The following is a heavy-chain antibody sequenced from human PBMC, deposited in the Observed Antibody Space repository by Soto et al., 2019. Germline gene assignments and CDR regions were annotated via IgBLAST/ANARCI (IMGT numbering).Heavy chain of an antibody. Sequence: SETLYLTCAVSGGSLRGYTWSWIRQPPGKGLEWIGYVYNSGSTNYNPSLKSRVTISEDTSKSQFSLKVNSMTAADTAVYYCARYRREAVAGYTLDNWGQGILVTVSS. D-gene: IGHD6-13*01. CDR3: ARYRREAVAGYTLDN. V-gene: IGHV4-59*01. CDR2: VYNSGST. CDR1: GGSLRGYT. J-gene: IGHJ4*02.